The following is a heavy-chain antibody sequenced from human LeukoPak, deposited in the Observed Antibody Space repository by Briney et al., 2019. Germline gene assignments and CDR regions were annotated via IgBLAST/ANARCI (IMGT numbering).Heavy chain of an antibody. Sequence: PGGSLRLSCAASGFTFSNYEMNWVRQAPGKGLEWVSYISSSGSTIYYADSVKGRFTISRDNRKNSLYLQMNSLRAEDTAVYYCARGGQYCSSTSCHGYFDYWGQGTLVTVSS. V-gene: IGHV3-48*03. CDR2: ISSSGSTI. CDR3: ARGGQYCSSTSCHGYFDY. D-gene: IGHD2-2*01. J-gene: IGHJ4*02. CDR1: GFTFSNYE.